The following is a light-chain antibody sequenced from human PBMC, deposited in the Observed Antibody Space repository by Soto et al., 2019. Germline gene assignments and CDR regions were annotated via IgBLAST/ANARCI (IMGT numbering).Light chain of an antibody. V-gene: IGKV4-1*01. CDR1: QSVLYSSNNKNY. CDR3: QQYYNTPLP. CDR2: WAS. Sequence: DIVMTQSPDSLAVSLGERATINCKSSQSVLYSSNNKNYLTWYQQKPGQPPKLLISWASTREYGVPDRFSGSGSGTAFTLTISSLQAEDVAVYYCQQYYNTPLPFGGRTKVEIK. J-gene: IGKJ4*01.